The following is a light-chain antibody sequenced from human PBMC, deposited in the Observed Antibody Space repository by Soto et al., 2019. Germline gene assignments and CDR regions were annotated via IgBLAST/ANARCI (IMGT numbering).Light chain of an antibody. Sequence: QSVLTQPASVSGSPGQSITISCTGTSSDVGGYNYVSWYQQHPGKAPKLMIYEVSNRPSGVSNRFSGSKSGNTASLTTSGLQAEDEADYYCSSYTSRSTLVFGGGTKVTVL. CDR3: SSYTSRSTLV. CDR1: SSDVGGYNY. J-gene: IGLJ3*02. V-gene: IGLV2-14*01. CDR2: EVS.